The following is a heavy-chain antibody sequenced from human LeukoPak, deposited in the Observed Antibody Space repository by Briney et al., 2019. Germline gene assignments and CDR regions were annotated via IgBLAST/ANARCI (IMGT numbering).Heavy chain of an antibody. CDR3: ARLGNYYYYYGMDV. D-gene: IGHD7-27*01. V-gene: IGHV3-11*01. J-gene: IGHJ6*02. Sequence: PGGSLRLSCAASGFTFSDYYMSWIRQAPGKGLEWVSYISSSGSTIYYADSVKGRFTISRANAKNSLCLQMNSLRAEDTAVYYCARLGNYYYYYGMDVWGQGTTVTVSS. CDR2: ISSSGSTI. CDR1: GFTFSDYY.